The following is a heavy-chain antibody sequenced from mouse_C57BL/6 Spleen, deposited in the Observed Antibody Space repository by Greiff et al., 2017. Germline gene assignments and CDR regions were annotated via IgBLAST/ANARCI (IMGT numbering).Heavy chain of an antibody. V-gene: IGHV1-64*01. Sequence: VQLQQPGAELVKPGASVKLSCKASGYTFTSYWMHWVKQRPGQGLEWIGMIHPNSGSTNYNEKIKSKATLTVDKSSSTAYMQLSSLTSEDSAVYYCARERGYGYDERVYYFDYWGQGTTLTVSS. CDR1: GYTFTSYW. CDR3: ARERGYGYDERVYYFDY. J-gene: IGHJ2*01. D-gene: IGHD2-2*01. CDR2: IHPNSGST.